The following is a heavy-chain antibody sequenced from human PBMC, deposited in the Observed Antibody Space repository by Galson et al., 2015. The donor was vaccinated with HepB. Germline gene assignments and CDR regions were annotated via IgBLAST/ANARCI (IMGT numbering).Heavy chain of an antibody. CDR3: ARSGTSTSWLYYYYGMDV. CDR2: IYYSGST. CDR1: GGSLSGSY. V-gene: IGHV4-59*01. Sequence: ETLSLTCTVSGGSLSGSYWSWTRQPPGKGLEWIGHIYYSGSTNYNPSLKSRVTMSLDISKNQFSLKLSSVTAADTAVYYCARSGTSTSWLYYYYGMDVWGQGTTVTVSS. J-gene: IGHJ6*02. D-gene: IGHD2-2*01.